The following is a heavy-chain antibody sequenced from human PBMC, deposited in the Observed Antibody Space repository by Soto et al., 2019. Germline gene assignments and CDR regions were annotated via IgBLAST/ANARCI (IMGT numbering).Heavy chain of an antibody. Sequence: QITLKESGPTLVKPTQTLTLTCTFSGFSLSTSGVGVGXXRQPXGKALEWLAYIYWDDDERYSPSLKSRLTIXXXXXXXXXXXXXXXXXXXXXXXXXXAHRXXXXXPDYWGQGTLVTVSS. CDR3: AHRXXXXXPDY. CDR1: GFSLSTSGVG. J-gene: IGHJ4*02. V-gene: IGHV2-5*02. CDR2: IYWDDDE.